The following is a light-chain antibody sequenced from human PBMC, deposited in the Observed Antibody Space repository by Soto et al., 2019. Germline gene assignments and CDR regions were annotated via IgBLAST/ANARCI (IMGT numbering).Light chain of an antibody. V-gene: IGLV2-18*02. CDR2: EVT. CDR3: SSYISTSRYV. Sequence: QSALTQPPSVSGSPGQSVTISCTGTSSDVGKYDRVSWYQQPPGTAPKLIIYEVTNRPSGVPARFSGSKSGNTASLTISGLQAEDEADYYCSSYISTSRYVFGAGTEVTVL. CDR1: SSDVGKYDR. J-gene: IGLJ1*01.